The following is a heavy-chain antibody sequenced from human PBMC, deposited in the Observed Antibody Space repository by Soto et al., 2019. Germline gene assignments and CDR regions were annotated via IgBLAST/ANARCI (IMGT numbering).Heavy chain of an antibody. D-gene: IGHD6-13*01. J-gene: IGHJ6*02. CDR1: GGTFSSYA. Sequence: SVKVSCKASGGTFSSYAISWVRQAPGRGLEWMGGIIPIFGTANYAQKFQGRVTITADESTSTAYMELSSLRSEDTAVYYCAKQLVRYYYYGMDVWGQGTTVTVS. CDR2: IIPIFGTA. V-gene: IGHV1-69*13. CDR3: AKQLVRYYYYGMDV.